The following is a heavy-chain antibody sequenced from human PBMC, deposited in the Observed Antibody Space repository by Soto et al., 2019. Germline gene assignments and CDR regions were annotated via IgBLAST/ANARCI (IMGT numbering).Heavy chain of an antibody. CDR3: SADRTDIGVGWWV. J-gene: IGHJ6*02. CDR1: GSGFISSG. CDR2: IVVASGQT. Sequence: VKVSCKASGSGFISSGIQWVRQAHGQRLEWIGWIVVASGQTNYAQNFRGRVAITRDTSTATAYIELTGLTSEDTAVYFCSADRTDIGVGWWVWGQGNTVTVS. V-gene: IGHV1-58*02. D-gene: IGHD2-15*01.